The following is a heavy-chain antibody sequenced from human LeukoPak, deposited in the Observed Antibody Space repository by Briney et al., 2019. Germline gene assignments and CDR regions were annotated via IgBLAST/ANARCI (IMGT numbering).Heavy chain of an antibody. CDR1: GGTFSSYA. CDR2: IIPIFGTA. Sequence: GASVKVSCKASGGTFSSYAISWVRQAPGQGLEWMGGIIPIFGTANYAQKFQGRVTITTDESTSTAYMELSSLRSEDTAVYYCARAGSVELVIIGGGDYYFDYWGQGTLVTVSS. CDR3: ARAGSVELVIIGGGDYYFDY. J-gene: IGHJ4*02. V-gene: IGHV1-69*05. D-gene: IGHD3/OR15-3a*01.